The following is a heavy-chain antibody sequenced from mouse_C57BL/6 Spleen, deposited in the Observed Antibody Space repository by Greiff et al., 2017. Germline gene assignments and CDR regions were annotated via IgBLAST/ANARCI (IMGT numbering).Heavy chain of an antibody. CDR3: ARWDYDYPAWFAY. J-gene: IGHJ3*01. CDR1: GFTFSDYG. D-gene: IGHD2-4*01. CDR2: ISSGSSTI. Sequence: EVKLVESGGGLVKPGGSLKLSCAASGFTFSDYGMHWVRQAPEKGLEWVAYISSGSSTIYYADTVKGRFTISRDNAKNTLFLQMTSRRSEVTAMYYCARWDYDYPAWFAYWGQGTLVTVSA. V-gene: IGHV5-17*01.